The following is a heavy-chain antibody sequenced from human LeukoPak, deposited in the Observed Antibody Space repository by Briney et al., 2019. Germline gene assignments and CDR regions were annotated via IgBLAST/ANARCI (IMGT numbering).Heavy chain of an antibody. CDR1: GGSISSSSYY. CDR2: IYYGGST. Sequence: SETLSLTCTVSGGSISSSSYYWGWIRQPPGKGLERIGSIYYGGSTYYNPSLKSRVTISVDTSKNQFSLKLSSVTAADTAVYYCARHFWRATAFDPWGQGTLVTVSS. CDR3: ARHFWRATAFDP. D-gene: IGHD3-3*01. J-gene: IGHJ5*02. V-gene: IGHV4-39*01.